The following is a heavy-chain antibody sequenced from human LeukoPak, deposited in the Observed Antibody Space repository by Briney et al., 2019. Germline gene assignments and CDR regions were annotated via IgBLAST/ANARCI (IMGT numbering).Heavy chain of an antibody. CDR2: INSDGSNT. CDR1: GFIFSTYG. V-gene: IGHV3-74*01. J-gene: IGHJ4*02. D-gene: IGHD2-2*01. Sequence: PGGSLRLSCAASGFIFSTYGMHWVRQAPGKGLVWVSHINSDGSNTNYADSVKGRFTISRDNAKNTLYLQMNSLRVEDTAVYYCGRGELPAAVDCWGQGTLVTVSS. CDR3: GRGELPAAVDC.